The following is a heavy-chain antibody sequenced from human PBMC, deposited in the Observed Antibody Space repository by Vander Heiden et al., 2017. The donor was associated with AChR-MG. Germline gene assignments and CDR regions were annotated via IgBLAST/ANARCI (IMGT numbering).Heavy chain of an antibody. CDR1: GFTFSDYY. CDR2: IGVSGNII. D-gene: IGHD6-19*01. CDR3: VRDPGIRVAGNAFDI. V-gene: IGHV3-11*01. Sequence: QVQLVESGGGLVKAGGSLRLSCAASGFTFSDYYMSWMRQAPGKGLEWVSYIGVSGNIIYYADSVKGRFTISRDNARNSLYLQMNSLRAEDTAVYYCVRDPGIRVAGNAFDIWGQGTMVRVSS. J-gene: IGHJ3*02.